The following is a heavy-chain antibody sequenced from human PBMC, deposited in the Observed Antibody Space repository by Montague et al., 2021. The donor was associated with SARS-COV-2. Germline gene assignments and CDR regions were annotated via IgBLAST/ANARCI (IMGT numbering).Heavy chain of an antibody. CDR2: IYDRGST. Sequence: SETLSLTCTVSGGSISSSNYYWDWIRQPPGKGLEWIGSIYDRGSTYYXXXVESRVTISVDTSKNHFSLKLSSVTAADTAVYYCARRGRKLLPVATTIGGFDIWGQGTMVTVSS. CDR3: ARRGRKLLPVATTIGGFDI. V-gene: IGHV4-39*02. CDR1: GGSISSSNYY. D-gene: IGHD5-12*01. J-gene: IGHJ3*02.